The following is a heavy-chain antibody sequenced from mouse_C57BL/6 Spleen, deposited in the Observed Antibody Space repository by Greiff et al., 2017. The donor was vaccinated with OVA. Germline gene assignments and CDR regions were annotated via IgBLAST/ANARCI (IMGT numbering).Heavy chain of an antibody. D-gene: IGHD2-4*01. Sequence: EVQRVESEGGLVQPGSSMKLSCTASGFTFSDYYMAWVRQVPEKGLEWVANINYDGSSTYYLDSLKSRFIISRDNAKNILYLQMSSLKSEDTATYYCAREGYDYDGVDYWGQGTTLTVSS. CDR1: GFTFSDYY. V-gene: IGHV5-16*01. CDR2: INYDGSST. J-gene: IGHJ2*01. CDR3: AREGYDYDGVDY.